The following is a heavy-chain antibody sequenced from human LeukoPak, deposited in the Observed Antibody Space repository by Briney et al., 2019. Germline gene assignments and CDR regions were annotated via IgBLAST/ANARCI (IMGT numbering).Heavy chain of an antibody. J-gene: IGHJ6*02. CDR3: AKANRGYSSGWFPSDHYGMDV. D-gene: IGHD6-19*01. Sequence: PGGSLRLSCAASGFAFSSYAMSWVRQAPGKGLEWVSGLSGSGSTTYDADSVKGRFTISRDNSKNTLYLQMNSLRAEDTAVYYCAKANRGYSSGWFPSDHYGMDVWGQGTTVTVSS. CDR1: GFAFSSYA. CDR2: LSGSGSTT. V-gene: IGHV3-23*01.